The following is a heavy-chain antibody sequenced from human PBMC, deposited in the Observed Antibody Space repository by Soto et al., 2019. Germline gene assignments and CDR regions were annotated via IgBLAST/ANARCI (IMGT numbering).Heavy chain of an antibody. D-gene: IGHD7-27*01. V-gene: IGHV1-3*01. CDR3: ARVRTGLGWDY. CDR2: INSGKGDI. J-gene: IGHJ4*02. Sequence: SVKVSCKASGYTFSRYAIHWVRQAPGQRLEWMGWINSGKGDIKYSQKFQGRVTITWDTSATTVYMELRSLRSEDTAVYYCARVRTGLGWDYWGQGNLVTVSS. CDR1: GYTFSRYA.